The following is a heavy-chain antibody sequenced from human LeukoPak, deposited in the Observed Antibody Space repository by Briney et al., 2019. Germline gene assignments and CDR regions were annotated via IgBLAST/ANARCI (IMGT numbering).Heavy chain of an antibody. CDR3: VNDLARRGGY. V-gene: IGHV3-7*01. D-gene: IGHD3-16*01. J-gene: IGHJ4*02. CDR1: GIIFSDYW. CDR2: IKHDSSEK. Sequence: GGSLRLSCAVSGIIFSDYWMSWVRQAPGKGLEWVANIKHDSSEKYYVDSVKGRFTISRDNAKNSLYLQMNSLRAEDTAVYYCVNDLARRGGYWGQGTLVAVSA.